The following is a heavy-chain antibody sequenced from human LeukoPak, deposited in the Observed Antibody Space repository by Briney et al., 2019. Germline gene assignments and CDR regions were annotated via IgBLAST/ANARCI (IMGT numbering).Heavy chain of an antibody. D-gene: IGHD3-22*01. V-gene: IGHV4-34*01. CDR3: ASNPYYDSSGYTLFDY. CDR1: GGSFSGYY. Sequence: PSETLSLTCAVYGGSFSGYYWSWIRQPPGKGLEWIGEINHSGSTNYNPSLKSRVTISVDTSKNQFSLKLSSVTAADTAVYYCASNPYYDSSGYTLFDYWGQGTLVTVSS. J-gene: IGHJ4*02. CDR2: INHSGST.